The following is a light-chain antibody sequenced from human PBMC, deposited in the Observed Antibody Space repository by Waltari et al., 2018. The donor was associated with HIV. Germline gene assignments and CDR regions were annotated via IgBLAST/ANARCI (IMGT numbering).Light chain of an antibody. CDR1: TSNIGSNN. J-gene: IGLJ3*02. CDR2: DNN. V-gene: IGLV1-44*01. CDR3: STWDDNLNGPV. Sequence: QSALTQAPSASGTPGQRVDISCSGATSNIGSNNVNWYQHLPGAAPKLLIYDNNQRPSGIPDRFSGSKSVSSASLAITGLQSDDEADFYCSTWDDNLNGPVFGGGTRLTVL.